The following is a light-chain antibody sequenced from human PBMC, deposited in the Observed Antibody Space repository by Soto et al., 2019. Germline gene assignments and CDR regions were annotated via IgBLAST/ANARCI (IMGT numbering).Light chain of an antibody. Sequence: ITCRASQTISSWLAWYQQKPGKAPKLLIYKASTLKSGVQARFSGSGSGTEFTLTISSLQSEDFAVYYFQQYYNWNTWKFRQVGKVEVK. CDR1: QTISSW. J-gene: IGKJ1*01. V-gene: IGKV1-5*03. CDR2: KAS. CDR3: QQYYNWNTWK.